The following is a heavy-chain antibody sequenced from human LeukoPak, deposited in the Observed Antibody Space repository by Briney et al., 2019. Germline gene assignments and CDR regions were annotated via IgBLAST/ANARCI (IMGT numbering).Heavy chain of an antibody. J-gene: IGHJ5*02. CDR3: ARISSTKQNWFDP. V-gene: IGHV4-59*12. Sequence: SETLSLTCTVSGGSISSDYWGWIRQPPGKGLEWIGYIYYSGSTNYNPSLKSRVTMSVDTSKNQFSLKLSSVTAADTAVYYCARISSTKQNWFDPWGQGTLVTVSS. CDR1: GGSISSDY. CDR2: IYYSGST. D-gene: IGHD2-2*01.